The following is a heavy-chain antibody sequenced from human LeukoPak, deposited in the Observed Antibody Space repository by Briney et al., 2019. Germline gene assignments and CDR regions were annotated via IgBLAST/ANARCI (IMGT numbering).Heavy chain of an antibody. D-gene: IGHD3-10*01. J-gene: IGHJ4*02. CDR1: GFTFSSYG. V-gene: IGHV3-33*06. CDR2: IWYDGSNK. Sequence: GGSLRLSCAASGFTFSSYGMHWVRQAPGKGLEWVAVIWYDGSNKYYADSVKGRFTISRDNSKNTLYLQMNSLRAEDTAVYYCAKEYGSGRYYFDLWGQGTLVNGSS. CDR3: AKEYGSGRYYFDL.